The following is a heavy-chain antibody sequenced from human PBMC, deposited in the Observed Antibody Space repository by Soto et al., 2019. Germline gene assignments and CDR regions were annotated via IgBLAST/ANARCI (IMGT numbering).Heavy chain of an antibody. CDR3: ARLGGSYAVPHFDY. CDR1: GYTFTSYG. CDR2: ISAYNGNT. Sequence: ASVKVSCKASGYTFTSYGFTWVRQAPGQGLEWMGWISAYNGNTNYAQKLQDRVTMTTDTSTSTAYMELRSLRSDDTAVYYCARLGGSYAVPHFDYWGQGTLVTVSS. D-gene: IGHD1-26*01. V-gene: IGHV1-18*01. J-gene: IGHJ4*02.